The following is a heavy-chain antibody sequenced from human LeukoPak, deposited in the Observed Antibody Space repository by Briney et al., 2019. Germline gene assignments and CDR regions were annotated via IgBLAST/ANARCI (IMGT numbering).Heavy chain of an antibody. CDR2: ISSSSSYI. CDR3: AKGHMRSTRPEVMDV. J-gene: IGHJ6*02. D-gene: IGHD1-14*01. CDR1: GFTFSSYS. Sequence: GGSLRLSCAASGFTFSSYSMTWVRQAPGKGLEWVSSISSSSSYIYYADSVKGRFTISRDNSKNTLYLQMNSLRAEDTAVYYCAKGHMRSTRPEVMDVWGQGTTATVSS. V-gene: IGHV3-21*04.